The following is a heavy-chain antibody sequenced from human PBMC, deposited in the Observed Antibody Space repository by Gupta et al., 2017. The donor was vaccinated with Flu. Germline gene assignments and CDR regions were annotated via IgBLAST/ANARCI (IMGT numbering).Heavy chain of an antibody. CDR3: ARGVGAAATIKSLWATGYGVNPHYNFDY. Sequence: QVQMQQTGPGLVKNTPHISRTSAISGDSVASSNAAWHCIRQSAQRRIDWMGRKTYRDKWYTDYAVAGKSRITINPYTSKNQFSLQVNSVTPEDTAMYYCARGVGAAATIKSLWATGYGVNPHYNFDYWGQGTLVTVSS. CDR1: GDSVASSNAA. V-gene: IGHV6-1*01. CDR2: KTYRDKWYT. D-gene: IGHD5-24*01. J-gene: IGHJ4*02.